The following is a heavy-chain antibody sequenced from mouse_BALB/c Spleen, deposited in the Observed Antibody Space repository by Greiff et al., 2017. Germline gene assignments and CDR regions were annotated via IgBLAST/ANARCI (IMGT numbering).Heavy chain of an antibody. D-gene: IGHD1-1*01. J-gene: IGHJ4*01. CDR3: NAKGYYGSSYDAMDY. V-gene: IGHV14-4*02. CDR1: GFNINDYY. Sequence: EVQLQQSGAELVRSGASVKLSCTASGFNINDYYMHWVKQRPEQGLEWIGWIDPENGDTEYAPKFQGKATMTANTSSNTAYLQLSSLTSEDTAVYYCNAKGYYGSSYDAMDYWGQGTSVTVSS. CDR2: IDPENGDT.